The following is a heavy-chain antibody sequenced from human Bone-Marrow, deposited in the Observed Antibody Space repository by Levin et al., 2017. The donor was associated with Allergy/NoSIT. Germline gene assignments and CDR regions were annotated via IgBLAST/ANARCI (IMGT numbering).Heavy chain of an antibody. CDR3: ARAGRSPRGVIGATRRGGPPDY. Sequence: GGSLRLSCTASGFIFTTYAMHWVRQAPGKGLEWVAIISFDGANTYYAESVKGRFDISRDDSKNTVHLQMNSLRPEDTALYYCARAGRSPRGVIGATRRGGPPDYWGQGTLVTVSS. CDR1: GFIFTTYA. CDR2: ISFDGANT. D-gene: IGHD2-15*01. J-gene: IGHJ4*02. V-gene: IGHV3-30*09.